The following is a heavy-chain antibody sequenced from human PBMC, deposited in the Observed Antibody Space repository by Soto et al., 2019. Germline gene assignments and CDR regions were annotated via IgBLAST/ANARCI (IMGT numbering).Heavy chain of an antibody. D-gene: IGHD3-22*01. V-gene: IGHV1-69*13. CDR3: ASVSGYYLGGFDY. CDR1: GGTFSSYA. CDR2: IIPIFGTA. Sequence: GASVKVSCKASGGTFSSYAISWVRQAPGQGLEWMGGIIPIFGTANYAQKFQGRVTITADESTSTAYMELSSVRSEDTAVYYCASVSGYYLGGFDYWGQGTLVTVSS. J-gene: IGHJ4*02.